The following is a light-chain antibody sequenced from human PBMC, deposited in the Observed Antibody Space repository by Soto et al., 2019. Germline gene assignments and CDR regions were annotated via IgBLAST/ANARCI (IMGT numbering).Light chain of an antibody. J-gene: IGKJ5*01. Sequence: EIVLTQSPATPSLSPGESATLSCSSFLAWYQQKPGQAPRLLIYGASSRATGIPDRFSGTGSETDFTLTISRLEPEDFAVYYCQQYDNSPITFGQGTRLEI. CDR2: GAS. CDR3: QQYDNSPIT. CDR1: SF. V-gene: IGKV3-20*01.